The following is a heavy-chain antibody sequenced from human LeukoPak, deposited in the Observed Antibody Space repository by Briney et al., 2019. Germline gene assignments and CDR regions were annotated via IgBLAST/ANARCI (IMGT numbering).Heavy chain of an antibody. Sequence: QPGGSLRLSCAASGFDFSICAMTWVRQAPGKGLEWVASIGSPGETYYADSVKGRFAVSRENSQNTVFLQLTSLTAEDTAIYYCAKDATPGNSIWDYFAYWGQGALVTVSS. CDR2: IGSPGET. J-gene: IGHJ4*02. V-gene: IGHV3-23*01. D-gene: IGHD2-15*01. CDR3: AKDATPGNSIWDYFAY. CDR1: GFDFSICA.